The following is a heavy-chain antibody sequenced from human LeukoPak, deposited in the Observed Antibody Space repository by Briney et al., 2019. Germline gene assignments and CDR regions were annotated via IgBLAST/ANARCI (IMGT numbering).Heavy chain of an antibody. CDR3: VKDVSGFYSFYY. Sequence: GGSLRLSCSAPGFTFSSCAMHWVRQAPGKGPEYVSTITSNGDRTHYADSVKGRFTISRDNSKNTLYLQMSSLRAEDAAVYYCVKDVSGFYSFYYWGQGTLVTVSS. V-gene: IGHV3-64D*06. J-gene: IGHJ4*02. CDR1: GFTFSSCA. CDR2: ITSNGDRT. D-gene: IGHD3-3*01.